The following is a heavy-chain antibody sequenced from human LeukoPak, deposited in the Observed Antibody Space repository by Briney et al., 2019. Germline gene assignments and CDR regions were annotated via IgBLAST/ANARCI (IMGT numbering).Heavy chain of an antibody. CDR3: ARFALKTPPTD. CDR1: GFTLSSYA. Sequence: GGSLRLSCAASGFTLSSYAMSWVRQAPGKGLEWVSAISVSGNTYHADSVKGRFTISRDSSKNTLYLQMNSLRAEDTAVYYCARFALKTPPTDWGQGTLVTGSS. CDR2: ISVSGNT. V-gene: IGHV3-23*01. J-gene: IGHJ4*02.